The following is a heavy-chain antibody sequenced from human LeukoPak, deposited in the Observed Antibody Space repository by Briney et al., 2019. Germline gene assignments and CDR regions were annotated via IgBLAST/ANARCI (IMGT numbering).Heavy chain of an antibody. CDR2: ISYDGSNK. D-gene: IGHD2-2*01. J-gene: IGHJ6*04. CDR3: ARDGYCSSTSCGGVYYYYGMDV. Sequence: PGRSLRLSCAASGFTFSSYAMHWVRQAPGKGLEWVAVISYDGSNKYYADSVKGRFTISRDNSKNMLYLQMNSLRAEDTAVYYCARDGYCSSTSCGGVYYYYGMDVWGKGTTVTVSS. CDR1: GFTFSSYA. V-gene: IGHV3-30*04.